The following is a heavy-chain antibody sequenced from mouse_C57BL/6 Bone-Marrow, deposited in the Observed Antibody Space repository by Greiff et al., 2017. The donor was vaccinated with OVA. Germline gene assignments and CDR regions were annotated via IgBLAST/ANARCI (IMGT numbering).Heavy chain of an antibody. V-gene: IGHV1-19*01. J-gene: IGHJ4*01. CDR3: ATRDDYDAMDY. CDR1: GYTFTDYY. Sequence: EVKLQESGPVLVKPGASVKMSCKASGYTFTDYYMNWVKQSHGKSLEWIGVINPYNGGTSYNQKFKGKATLTVDKSSSTAYMELNSLTSEDSAVYYCATRDDYDAMDYWGQGTSVTVSS. CDR2: INPYNGGT.